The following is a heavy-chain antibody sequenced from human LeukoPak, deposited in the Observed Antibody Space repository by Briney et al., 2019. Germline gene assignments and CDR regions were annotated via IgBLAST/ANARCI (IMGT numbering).Heavy chain of an antibody. Sequence: SETLSLTCTVSGGSISSISYYWGWIRQPPGTGLEWIGSIYYSGSTYCNPSLKSRVTISVDTSKNQFSLKLSSVTAADTAVYYCARGGSSSSRYYYGMDVWGQGTTVTVSS. CDR3: ARGGSSSSRYYYGMDV. J-gene: IGHJ6*02. CDR1: GGSISSISYY. D-gene: IGHD6-6*01. CDR2: IYYSGST. V-gene: IGHV4-39*07.